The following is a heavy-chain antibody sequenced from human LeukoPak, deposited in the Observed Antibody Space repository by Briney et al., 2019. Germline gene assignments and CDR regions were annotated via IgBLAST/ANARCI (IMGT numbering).Heavy chain of an antibody. CDR3: ARQTAGFFDP. J-gene: IGHJ5*02. V-gene: IGHV3-74*01. Sequence: GGSLRLSCAASGFTFSSYWMHWVRQAPGKGLEWVSRISLDGSRTSYADFVKGRFTISRDNAKNTLYLQMYSLRAEDTAVYYCARQTAGFFDPWGQGTLVTVSS. D-gene: IGHD6-19*01. CDR1: GFTFSSYW. CDR2: ISLDGSRT.